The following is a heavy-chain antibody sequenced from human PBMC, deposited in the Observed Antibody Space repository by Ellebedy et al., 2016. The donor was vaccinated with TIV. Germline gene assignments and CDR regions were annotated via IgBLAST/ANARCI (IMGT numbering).Heavy chain of an antibody. D-gene: IGHD6-6*01. Sequence: GESLKISCAASGDTFSSEWMSWIRQAPGKGLEWVSYISSSSRTMFYADSVKGRFTISRDNAKNSLYLQMNSLRPEDTAVYYCAAGRYSTSSNPLWGQGTLVTVSS. CDR2: ISSSSRTM. J-gene: IGHJ4*02. V-gene: IGHV3-11*01. CDR1: GDTFSSEW. CDR3: AAGRYSTSSNPL.